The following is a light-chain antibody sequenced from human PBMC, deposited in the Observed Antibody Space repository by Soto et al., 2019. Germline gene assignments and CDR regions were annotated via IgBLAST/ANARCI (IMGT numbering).Light chain of an antibody. CDR3: QKYNSAPWT. J-gene: IGKJ1*01. CDR2: AAS. CDR1: QGISNY. Sequence: DIQMTQSPASLSASVGDRVIITCRASQGISNYLAWYQQKPGKAPKLLIYAASTLQSGVPSRFSGSGSGTDFTLSISSLQPEDVTTYYCQKYNSAPWTFGQGTKVEIK. V-gene: IGKV1-27*01.